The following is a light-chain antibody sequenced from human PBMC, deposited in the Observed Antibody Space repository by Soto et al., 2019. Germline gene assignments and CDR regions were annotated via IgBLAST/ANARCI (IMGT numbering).Light chain of an antibody. J-gene: IGLJ1*01. CDR2: GNT. CDR3: QSYDSSLSGYV. Sequence: QSVLTQPPSWSGAPGQRVTISCTGSSSNIGRGYDVHWYQQLPGTAPKLLIYGNTNRPSGVPDRFSGSKSGTSASLAITGLQAEDEADYYCQSYDSSLSGYVFGTGTKVTVL. CDR1: SSNIGRGYD. V-gene: IGLV1-40*01.